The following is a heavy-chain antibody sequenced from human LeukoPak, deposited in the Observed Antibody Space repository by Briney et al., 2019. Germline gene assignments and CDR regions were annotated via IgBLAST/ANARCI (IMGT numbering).Heavy chain of an antibody. V-gene: IGHV3-7*01. J-gene: IGHJ4*02. Sequence: GGSLRLSFVASGFSFSTYWINWVRQASGEGLEWVAHIKHDGSQKYYVDSVKGRFTISRDNAKNSLYLQMNSLRAEDTAVYYCARDAGYGYWVVDYWGQETLVTVSS. CDR1: GFSFSTYW. D-gene: IGHD5-18*01. CDR3: ARDAGYGYWVVDY. CDR2: IKHDGSQK.